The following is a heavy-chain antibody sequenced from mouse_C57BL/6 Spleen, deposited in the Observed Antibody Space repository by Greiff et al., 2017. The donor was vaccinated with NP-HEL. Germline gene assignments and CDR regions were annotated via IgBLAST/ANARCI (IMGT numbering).Heavy chain of an antibody. D-gene: IGHD2-3*01. CDR1: GYSITSGYD. Sequence: EVQGVESGPGMVKPSQSLSLTCTVTGYSITSGYDWHWIRHFPGNKLEWMGYISYSGSTNYNPSLKSRISITHDTSKNHFFLKLNSVTTEDTATYYCARAGYYRGYFDYWGQGTTLTVSS. CDR3: ARAGYYRGYFDY. V-gene: IGHV3-1*01. J-gene: IGHJ2*01. CDR2: ISYSGST.